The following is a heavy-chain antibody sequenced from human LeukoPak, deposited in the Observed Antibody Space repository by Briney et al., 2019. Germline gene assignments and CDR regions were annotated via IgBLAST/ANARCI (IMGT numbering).Heavy chain of an antibody. Sequence: GGSLRLSCAASGFTFSSYGMHWVRQAPGKGLEWVAVISHDGSNKYYADSVKGRFTISRDNSKNTLYLQMNSLRAEDTAVYYCAKPPGKLLELLPLDYWGQGTLVTVSS. D-gene: IGHD1-7*01. J-gene: IGHJ4*02. CDR1: GFTFSSYG. CDR3: AKPPGKLLELLPLDY. CDR2: ISHDGSNK. V-gene: IGHV3-30*18.